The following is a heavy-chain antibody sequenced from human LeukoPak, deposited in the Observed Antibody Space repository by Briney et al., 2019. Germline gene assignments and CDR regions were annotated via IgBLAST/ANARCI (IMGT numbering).Heavy chain of an antibody. CDR3: ARGVGCSSTSCYVWIDY. V-gene: IGHV4-59*01. CDR1: GGSISSYY. D-gene: IGHD2-2*01. CDR2: IYYSGST. J-gene: IGHJ4*02. Sequence: SETLSLTCTVSGGSISSYYWSWIRQPPGKGLEWIGYIYYSGSTNYNPSLKSRVTISVDTSKNQFSLKLSSVTAADTAVYYCARGVGCSSTSCYVWIDYWGQGTLVTVSS.